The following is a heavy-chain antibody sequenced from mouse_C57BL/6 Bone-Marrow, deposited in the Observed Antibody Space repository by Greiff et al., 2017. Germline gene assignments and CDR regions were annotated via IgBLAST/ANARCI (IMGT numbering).Heavy chain of an antibody. Sequence: QVQLKESGAELVKPGASVKMSCKASGYTFTCYWITWVKQRPGQGLEWIGDIYPGSGSTNYNEKFKSKATLTVDTSSSTAYMQLSSLTSEDSAVYYCARSYYGNYEAYWGQGTLVTVSA. V-gene: IGHV1-55*01. CDR3: ARSYYGNYEAY. CDR1: GYTFTCYW. D-gene: IGHD2-1*01. CDR2: IYPGSGST. J-gene: IGHJ3*01.